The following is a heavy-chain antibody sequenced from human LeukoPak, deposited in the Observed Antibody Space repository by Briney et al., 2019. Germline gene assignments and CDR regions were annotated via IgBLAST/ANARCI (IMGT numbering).Heavy chain of an antibody. V-gene: IGHV4-34*01. Sequence: PSETLSLTCAVYGGSFSGYYWSWIRQPPGKGLEWIGEINHSGSTNYNPSLKSRVTISVDTSKNQFSLKLSSVTAADTAVYYCARRNSGYDYYFDYWGQGTLVTVSS. CDR1: GGSFSGYY. CDR3: ARRNSGYDYYFDY. D-gene: IGHD5-12*01. J-gene: IGHJ4*02. CDR2: INHSGST.